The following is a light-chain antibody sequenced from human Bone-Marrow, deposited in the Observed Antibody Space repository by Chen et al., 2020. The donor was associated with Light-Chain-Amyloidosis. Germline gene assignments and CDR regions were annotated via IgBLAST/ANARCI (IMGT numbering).Light chain of an antibody. Sequence: QSVLTQPPTASGTPGQRVTISCSVARSNIGINYVYCYQHFPVAATNLLRHRNNQRPSGVPDRFAACKSGTSAFLASSGLRSEDEDDYDCAAWDGSLSGYVFGTVTKVIVL. V-gene: IGLV1-47*01. CDR1: RSNIGINY. CDR2: RNN. CDR3: AAWDGSLSGYV. J-gene: IGLJ1*01.